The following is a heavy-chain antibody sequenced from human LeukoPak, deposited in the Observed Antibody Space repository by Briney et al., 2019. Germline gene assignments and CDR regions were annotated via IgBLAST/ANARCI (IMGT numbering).Heavy chain of an antibody. Sequence: SETLSLTCTVSGGSISSYYWSWIRQPAGKGLEWIGRTYTSGSTNYNPSLKSRVTMSVDTSKNQFSLKLSSVTAADTAVYYCARSIMITFGGVIAHIPDAFDIWGQGTMVTVSS. J-gene: IGHJ3*02. CDR2: TYTSGST. D-gene: IGHD3-16*02. CDR1: GGSISSYY. CDR3: ARSIMITFGGVIAHIPDAFDI. V-gene: IGHV4-4*07.